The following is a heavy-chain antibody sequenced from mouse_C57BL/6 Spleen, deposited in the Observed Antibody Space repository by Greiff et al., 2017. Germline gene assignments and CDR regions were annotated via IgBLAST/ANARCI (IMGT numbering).Heavy chain of an antibody. CDR2: FYPGSGSI. D-gene: IGHD1-3*01. CDR1: GYNFNEYT. V-gene: IGHV1-62-2*01. Sequence: QVQLQQSGAELVKPGASVKLSCTASGYNFNEYTIHWVKQRSGQGLEWIGWFYPGSGSIKYNEKFKDKATLTADKSSSTVYLELSRLTSDDSAVYFCARPSSGDWFAYWGQGTLVTVSA. CDR3: ARPSSGDWFAY. J-gene: IGHJ3*01.